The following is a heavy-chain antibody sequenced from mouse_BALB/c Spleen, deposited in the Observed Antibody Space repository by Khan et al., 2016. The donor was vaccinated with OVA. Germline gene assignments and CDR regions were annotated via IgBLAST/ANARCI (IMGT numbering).Heavy chain of an antibody. CDR1: GFDFSRYW. V-gene: IGHV4-1*02. Sequence: EVKLLESGGGLVQPGGSLKLSCAASGFDFSRYWMSWVRQAPGKGLEWIGEINPDSSTINYTPSLKDKFIISRDNAKNTLYLQMSKVRSEDTALYYCARGLRRYYYAMDYWGQGISVTVSS. CDR2: INPDSSTI. D-gene: IGHD2-2*01. J-gene: IGHJ4*01. CDR3: ARGLRRYYYAMDY.